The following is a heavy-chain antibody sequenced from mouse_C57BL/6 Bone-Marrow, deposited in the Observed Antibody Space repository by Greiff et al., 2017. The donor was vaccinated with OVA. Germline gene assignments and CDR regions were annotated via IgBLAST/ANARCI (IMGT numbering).Heavy chain of an antibody. Sequence: EVQLQESGGGLVQSGRSLRLSCATSGFTFSDFYMEWVRQAPGKGLEWIAASRNKANDYTTEYSASVKGRFIVSRDTSQSILYLQMNALRAEDTAIYYCARDYYGSSYYYFDYWGQGTTLTVSS. J-gene: IGHJ2*01. CDR3: ARDYYGSSYYYFDY. D-gene: IGHD1-1*01. CDR1: GFTFSDFY. V-gene: IGHV7-1*01. CDR2: SRNKANDYTT.